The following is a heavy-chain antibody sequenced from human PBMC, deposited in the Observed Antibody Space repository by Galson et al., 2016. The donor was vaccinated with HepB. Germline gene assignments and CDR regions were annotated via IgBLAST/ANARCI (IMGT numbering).Heavy chain of an antibody. V-gene: IGHV3-30-3*01. J-gene: IGHJ6*02. CDR2: VPHYGNNK. CDR3: ARDLGGYSGYGGNYFGMDV. CDR1: GFTFNTYA. Sequence: SLRLSCAASGFTFNTYAMPWVRQAPGKGLEWVTVVPHYGNNKYYADSVKGRFTVSRDNSKSTVDLHMNSLRPEDTAVYYCARDLGGYSGYGGNYFGMDVWGQGTTVTVS. D-gene: IGHD5-12*01.